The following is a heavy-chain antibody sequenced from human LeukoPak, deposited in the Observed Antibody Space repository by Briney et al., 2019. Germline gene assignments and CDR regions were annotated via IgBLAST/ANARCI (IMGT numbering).Heavy chain of an antibody. CDR2: MYSGVST. Sequence: GGSLRLSCAASGFTVSSNYMSWVRHAPGKGLEWGSVMYSGVSTYYADSVKGRLTISRDNSKNTLYLQMNSLRAEDTAVYYCARHGSITMVRGRLRYYYTDVWGKGTTVTISS. D-gene: IGHD3-10*01. V-gene: IGHV3-53*01. J-gene: IGHJ6*03. CDR3: ARHGSITMVRGRLRYYYTDV. CDR1: GFTVSSNY.